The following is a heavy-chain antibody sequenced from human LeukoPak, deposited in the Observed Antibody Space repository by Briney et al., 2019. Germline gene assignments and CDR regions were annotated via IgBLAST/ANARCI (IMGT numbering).Heavy chain of an antibody. Sequence: GGSLRLSCAASGFTFSSYSMNWVRQAPGKGLEWVSSISSSSYIYYADSVKGRFTISRDNAKSSLYLQMNSLRAEGTAVYYCARDKQQLVHWFDPWGQGTLVTVSS. V-gene: IGHV3-21*01. CDR3: ARDKQQLVHWFDP. J-gene: IGHJ5*02. CDR2: ISSSSYI. D-gene: IGHD6-13*01. CDR1: GFTFSSYS.